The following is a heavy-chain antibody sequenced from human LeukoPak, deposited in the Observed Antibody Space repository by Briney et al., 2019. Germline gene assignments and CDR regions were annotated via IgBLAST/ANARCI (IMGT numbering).Heavy chain of an antibody. D-gene: IGHD5-18*01. V-gene: IGHV3-30*18. J-gene: IGHJ4*02. CDR2: ISYDGSNK. CDR1: GFTFSSYG. CDR3: AKAYTGGTAIVDY. Sequence: PGGSLRLSCAASGFTFSSYGMHWVRQAPGKGLEWVAVISYDGSNKYYADSVKGRFTISRDNSKNTLYLQMNSLRAEDTAVYYCAKAYTGGTAIVDYWGQGTLVTVSS.